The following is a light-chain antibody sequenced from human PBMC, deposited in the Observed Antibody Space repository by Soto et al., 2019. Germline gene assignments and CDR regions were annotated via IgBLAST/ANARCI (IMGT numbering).Light chain of an antibody. CDR3: SSHTSGSTRV. Sequence: QSLLTHPASVSASPGHSIAIYCTGTKNDVGGYDYVSWYQQQPDKAPKLMIYEVTKRPSGVSNRFSGSKSGNTASLTISGLQAEDEADYYCSSHTSGSTRVFGTGTKVTV. CDR1: KNDVGGYDY. J-gene: IGLJ1*01. CDR2: EVT. V-gene: IGLV2-14*01.